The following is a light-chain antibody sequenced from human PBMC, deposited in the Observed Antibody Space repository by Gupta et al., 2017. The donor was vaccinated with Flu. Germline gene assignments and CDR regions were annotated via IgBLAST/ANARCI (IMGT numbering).Light chain of an antibody. J-gene: IGLJ2*01. CDR3: QSYDSGLSRDVV. CDR2: GNS. V-gene: IGLV1-40*01. Sequence: SVLTQPPSVSGSPGQRVTISRIGDISNIGAGFDVHWYQHLPGTAPKLLIYGNSNRPSGVPDRISGSKSGTSASLAIAGLQAEDEADYYCQSYDSGLSRDVVFGGETKLTVL. CDR1: ISNIGAGFD.